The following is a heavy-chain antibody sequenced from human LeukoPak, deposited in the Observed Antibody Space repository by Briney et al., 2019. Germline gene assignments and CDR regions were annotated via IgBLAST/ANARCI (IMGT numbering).Heavy chain of an antibody. V-gene: IGHV3-7*01. CDR3: VREASGGSKGVSGIFDI. D-gene: IGHD2-15*01. J-gene: IGHJ3*02. CDR1: GFTLRTYW. CDR2: IKRDGSEK. Sequence: TGGSLRLSCAAPGFTLRTYWMSWVRQAPGKGLEWVASIKRDGSEKYYVDSVKGRFTISRDNAKNSLYLQMNSLRAEDTAVYHCVREASGGSKGVSGIFDIWGQGTLVIVSS.